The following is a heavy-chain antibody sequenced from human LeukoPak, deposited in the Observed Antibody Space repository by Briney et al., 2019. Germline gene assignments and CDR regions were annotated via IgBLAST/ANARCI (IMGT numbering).Heavy chain of an antibody. CDR3: AREAPTGYQNWFDP. CDR1: GFTFCSYS. V-gene: IGHV3-21*01. Sequence: PGGSLRLSCAASGFTFCSYSMNWVRQAPGKGLEWVSSISSSSSYIYYADSVKGRFTISRDNAKNSLYLQMNSLRAEDTAVYHCAREAPTGYQNWFDPWGQGTLVTVSS. J-gene: IGHJ5*02. CDR2: ISSSSSYI. D-gene: IGHD1-1*01.